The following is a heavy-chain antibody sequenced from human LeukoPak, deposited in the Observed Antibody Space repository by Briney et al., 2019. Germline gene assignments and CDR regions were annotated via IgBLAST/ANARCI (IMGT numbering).Heavy chain of an antibody. CDR2: INTDGSST. D-gene: IGHD3-10*01. CDR3: ARGITMVIAAWIN. CDR1: GFTFSSHW. V-gene: IGHV3-74*01. Sequence: PGGSLRLSCAASGFTFSSHWMHWVRQAPGKGLVWVSRINTDGSSTNYADSVKGRFAISRDNTKNMLYLQMNSLRAEDTAVYYCARGITMVIAAWINWGQGTLVTVSS. J-gene: IGHJ4*02.